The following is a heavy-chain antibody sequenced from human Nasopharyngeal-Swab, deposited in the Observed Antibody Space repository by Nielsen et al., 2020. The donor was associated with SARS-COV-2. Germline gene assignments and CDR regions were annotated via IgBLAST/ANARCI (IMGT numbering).Heavy chain of an antibody. CDR3: ARESLYGPFDY. V-gene: IGHV4-61*10. CDR1: GGSISSGSYY. Sequence: SETLSLTCTVSGGSISSGSYYWSWIRQPAGKGLEWIGRIYYSGSTNYNPSLKSRVTISVDTSKNQFSLKLSSVTAADTAVYYCARESLYGPFDYWGQGTLVTVSS. D-gene: IGHD2-2*02. CDR2: IYYSGST. J-gene: IGHJ4*02.